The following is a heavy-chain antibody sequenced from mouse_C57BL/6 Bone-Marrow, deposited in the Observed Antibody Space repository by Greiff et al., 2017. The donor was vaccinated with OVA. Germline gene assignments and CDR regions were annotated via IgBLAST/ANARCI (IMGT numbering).Heavy chain of an antibody. CDR2: IYPRSGNT. Sequence: VQLQQSGAELARPGASVKLSCKASGYTFTSYGISWVKQRNGQGLEWIVEIYPRSGNTYYNEKFKGKATLTAEKSSSTAYMELRSLTSDDSAVYVCARHWVLFAYWGQGTLGTVAA. V-gene: IGHV1-81*01. CDR3: ARHWVLFAY. J-gene: IGHJ3*01. D-gene: IGHD4-1*01. CDR1: GYTFTSYG.